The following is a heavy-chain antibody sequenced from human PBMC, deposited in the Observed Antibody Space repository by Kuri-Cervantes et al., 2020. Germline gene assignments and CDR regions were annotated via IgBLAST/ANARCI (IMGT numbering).Heavy chain of an antibody. CDR3: ARDDPMDV. J-gene: IGHJ6*02. CDR2: MNPNSGNR. CDR1: EYTFTSYN. V-gene: IGHV1-8*01. Sequence: ASVKVSCKAFEYTFTSYNIHWVRQATGQGLEWMGWMNPNSGNRVSAQKFQGRVTMTRDTSTSTVYMELSSLRSEDTAVYYCARDDPMDVWGQGTTVTVSS.